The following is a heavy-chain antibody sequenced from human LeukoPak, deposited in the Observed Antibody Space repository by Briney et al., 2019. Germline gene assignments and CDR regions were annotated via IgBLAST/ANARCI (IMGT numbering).Heavy chain of an antibody. Sequence: SQTLSLTCTVSGGSISSGSYYWSWIRQPAGKGLEWIGRIYTSGSTYYNPSLKSRVTISVDTSKNQFSLKLSSVTAADTAVYYCARLGGYCSSTSCYFDYWGQGTLVTVSS. V-gene: IGHV4-61*02. D-gene: IGHD2-2*01. CDR2: IYTSGST. J-gene: IGHJ4*02. CDR3: ARLGGYCSSTSCYFDY. CDR1: GGSISSGSYY.